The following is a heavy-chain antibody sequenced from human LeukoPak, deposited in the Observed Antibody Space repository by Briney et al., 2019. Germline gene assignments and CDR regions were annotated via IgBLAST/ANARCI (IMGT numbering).Heavy chain of an antibody. V-gene: IGHV1-69*04. J-gene: IGHJ5*02. CDR1: GGTFSSYA. CDR3: ARDTRGYSCGMGDWFDP. CDR2: IIPIFGIA. D-gene: IGHD5-18*01. Sequence: GSSVKVSCKASGGTFSSYAISWVRQAPGQGLEWMGRIIPIFGIANYAQKFQGRVTITADKSTSTAYMELSSLRSEDTAVYYCARDTRGYSCGMGDWFDPWGQGTLVTVSS.